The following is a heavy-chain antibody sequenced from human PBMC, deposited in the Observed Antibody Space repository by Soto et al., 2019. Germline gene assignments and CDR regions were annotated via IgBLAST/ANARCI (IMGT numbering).Heavy chain of an antibody. V-gene: IGHV3-53*01. J-gene: IGHJ6*02. CDR1: GFTVSSNY. Sequence: GGSLRLSCAASGFTVSSNYMSWVRQAPGKGLEWVSVIYSGGSTYYADSVKGRFTISRDNSKNTLYLQMNSLRAEDTAVYYCARVGTTVTHAGMDVWGQGTTVTVSS. CDR3: ARVGTTVTHAGMDV. D-gene: IGHD4-17*01. CDR2: IYSGGST.